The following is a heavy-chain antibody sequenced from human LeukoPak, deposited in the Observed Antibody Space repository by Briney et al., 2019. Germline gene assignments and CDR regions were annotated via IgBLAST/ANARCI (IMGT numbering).Heavy chain of an antibody. V-gene: IGHV3-23*01. J-gene: IGHJ3*02. CDR1: GFTFSSYA. Sequence: PGGSLRLSCAASGFTFSSYAMSWVRQAPGKGLEWVSAISGSGGSTYYADSVKGRFTISRDNSKNTLYLQMNSLRAEDTAVYYCAKDHIQDYGDYPFDAFDIWGQGTMVTVSS. CDR3: AKDHIQDYGDYPFDAFDI. D-gene: IGHD4-17*01. CDR2: ISGSGGST.